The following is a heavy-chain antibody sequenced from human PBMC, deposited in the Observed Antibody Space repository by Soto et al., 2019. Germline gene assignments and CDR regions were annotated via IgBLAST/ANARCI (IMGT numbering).Heavy chain of an antibody. D-gene: IGHD4-17*01. V-gene: IGHV4-59*01. CDR1: GGSISSYY. CDR3: AREVAYGDYRNWFDP. CDR2: IYYSGST. J-gene: IGHJ5*02. Sequence: PSETLSLTCTVSGGSISSYYWSWIRQPPGKGLEWIVYIYYSGSTNYNPSLKSRVTISVDTSKNQFSLKLSSVTAADTAVYYCAREVAYGDYRNWFDPWGQGTLVTVSS.